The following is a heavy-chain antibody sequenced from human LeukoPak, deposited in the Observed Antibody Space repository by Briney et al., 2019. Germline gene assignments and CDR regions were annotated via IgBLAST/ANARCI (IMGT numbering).Heavy chain of an antibody. J-gene: IGHJ4*02. CDR2: INHSGST. Sequence: KSSETLSLTCAVYGGSFSGYYWSWIRQPPGKGLEWIGEINHSGSTNYNPSLKSRVTISVDTSKNQFSLKLSSVTAADTAVYYCASGYSSGFPPYWGQGTLVTVSS. V-gene: IGHV4-34*01. D-gene: IGHD6-19*01. CDR1: GGSFSGYY. CDR3: ASGYSSGFPPY.